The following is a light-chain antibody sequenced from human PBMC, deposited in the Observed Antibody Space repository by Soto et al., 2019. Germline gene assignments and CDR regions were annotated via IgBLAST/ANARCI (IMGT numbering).Light chain of an antibody. V-gene: IGKV1-5*01. CDR3: QQYNTFWT. CDR1: ESMSNC. J-gene: IGKJ1*01. Sequence: DIQMTQSPSPLSASVGDRVTITCRASESMSNCLAWYQQKPGKAPKILISGASSLQSGVPSRFSGGASGTEFTLTINSLQPDDVATYYCQQYNTFWTFGQGTKVDIK. CDR2: GAS.